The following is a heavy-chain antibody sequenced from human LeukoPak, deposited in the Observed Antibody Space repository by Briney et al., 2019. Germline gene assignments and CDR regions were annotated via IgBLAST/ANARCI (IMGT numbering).Heavy chain of an antibody. J-gene: IGHJ4*02. CDR3: ARDPEGSGWEGNDY. CDR2: IYSGGST. Sequence: GGSLRLSCAASGFTVSSNYMSWVRQAPGKGLEWVSVIYSGGSTYYADSAKGRFTISRDNSKTTLYLQMNSLRDEDTAVYYCARDPEGSGWEGNDYWGQGTLVTVSS. CDR1: GFTVSSNY. D-gene: IGHD6-19*01. V-gene: IGHV3-53*01.